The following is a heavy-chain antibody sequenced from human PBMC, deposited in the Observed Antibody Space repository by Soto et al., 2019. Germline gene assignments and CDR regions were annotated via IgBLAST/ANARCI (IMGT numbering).Heavy chain of an antibody. V-gene: IGHV5-51*01. J-gene: IGHJ6*02. Sequence: GEALKISCKGSGYSFTSYWIGWVRQMPGKGLEWMGIIYPGDSDTRYSPSFQGQVTISADKSISTAYLQWSSLKASDTAMYYCTGGGVRGVITRTRDYYGMDVWGQGTTVTVSS. CDR1: GYSFTSYW. CDR2: IYPGDSDT. D-gene: IGHD3-10*01. CDR3: TGGGVRGVITRTRDYYGMDV.